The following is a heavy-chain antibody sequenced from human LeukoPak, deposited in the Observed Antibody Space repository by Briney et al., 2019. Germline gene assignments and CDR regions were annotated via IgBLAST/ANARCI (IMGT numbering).Heavy chain of an antibody. V-gene: IGHV3-21*01. D-gene: IGHD6-19*01. CDR3: ARDLSFSSGWDY. Sequence: GGSLRLSCAASGFTFSSYSMNWVRQAPGEGREWVSSISSSSTYIYYADSVKGRFTISRDNAKNSLYLQMNSLRAEDTAVYYCARDLSFSSGWDYWGQGTLVTVSS. CDR2: ISSSSTYI. CDR1: GFTFSSYS. J-gene: IGHJ4*02.